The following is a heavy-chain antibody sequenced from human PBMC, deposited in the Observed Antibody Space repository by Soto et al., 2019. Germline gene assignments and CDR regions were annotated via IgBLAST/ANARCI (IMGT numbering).Heavy chain of an antibody. D-gene: IGHD3-16*01. CDR3: AKDRRAGGNSAFYFDF. CDR1: GFKFSNYA. J-gene: IGHJ4*02. V-gene: IGHV3-23*01. CDR2: ISATGGGT. Sequence: VPLLESGGDLVQPGGSLRLSCVASGFKFSNYAMSWVRQAPGKGLEWVSLISATGGGTYYADSVKGRFTISRDNSHNTLYLQVHSLTAEDTAVYYCAKDRRAGGNSAFYFDFWGQGAQVTVSS.